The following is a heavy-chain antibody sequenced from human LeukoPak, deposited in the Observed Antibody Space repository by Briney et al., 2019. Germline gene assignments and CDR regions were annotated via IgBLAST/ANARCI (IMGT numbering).Heavy chain of an antibody. V-gene: IGHV3-74*01. Sequence: PGGSLRLSCAASGFTFTTYWMHGVRQVPGKGLVWVSRIQTEASTTDYADSVKGRFTISRDNARNTLYLQMNSLRAEDGAMYYCARGNQRVLDYWGQGTLVTVSS. J-gene: IGHJ4*02. D-gene: IGHD1-1*01. CDR2: IQTEASTT. CDR1: GFTFTTYW. CDR3: ARGNQRVLDY.